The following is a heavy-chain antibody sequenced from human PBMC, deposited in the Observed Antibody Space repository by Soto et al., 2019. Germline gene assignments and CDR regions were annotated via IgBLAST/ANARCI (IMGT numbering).Heavy chain of an antibody. Sequence: QLQLQESGPGLVKPSETLSLTCNVSGGSISSSRSYWAWFRQPPGKGLEWIANIFYAGNTYYNPSLKSRVTVSVDTSKNQFSPKLDSVTDADTAVYYCARQAAAPGIDLWFDPWGQGTLVTVSS. J-gene: IGHJ5*02. CDR1: GGSISSSRSY. V-gene: IGHV4-39*01. CDR2: IFYAGNT. D-gene: IGHD6-13*01. CDR3: ARQAAAPGIDLWFDP.